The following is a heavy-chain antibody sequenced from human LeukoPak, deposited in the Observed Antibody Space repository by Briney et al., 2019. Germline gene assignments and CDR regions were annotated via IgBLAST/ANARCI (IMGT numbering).Heavy chain of an antibody. CDR2: IYYSGST. Sequence: SQTLSLTCTVSGGSISSGDYYWSWIRQPPGKGLEWIGYIYYSGSTYYNPSLKSRVTISVDTSKNQFSLKLSSVTAADTAVYYCAREGQPYGSGSYIFDYWGQGTLVTVSS. CDR1: GGSISSGDYY. D-gene: IGHD3-10*01. V-gene: IGHV4-30-4*01. CDR3: AREGQPYGSGSYIFDY. J-gene: IGHJ4*02.